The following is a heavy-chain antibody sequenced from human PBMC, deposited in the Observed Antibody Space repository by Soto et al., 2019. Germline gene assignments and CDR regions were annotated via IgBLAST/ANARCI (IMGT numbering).Heavy chain of an antibody. D-gene: IGHD6-19*01. CDR3: VKDPGAVTGDEYFQH. Sequence: QPGGSLRLSCSASGFTFSSYAMHWVRQAPGKGLEYASGISSNGGTTYYVDSVKGRFIISRDSSKNTLYLQMTSLKTEDTAVYYCVKDPGAVTGDEYFQHWGLGTLVTVSS. CDR1: GFTFSSYA. V-gene: IGHV3-64D*06. CDR2: ISSNGGTT. J-gene: IGHJ1*01.